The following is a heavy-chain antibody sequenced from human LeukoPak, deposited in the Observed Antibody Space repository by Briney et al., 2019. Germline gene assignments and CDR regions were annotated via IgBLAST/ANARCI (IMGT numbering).Heavy chain of an antibody. CDR3: AREVTRNYFDY. Sequence: SQTLSLTCTVSGGSISSGDYYWSWIRQPPGKGLEWIGYIYYSGSTYYNPSLKSRVTISVDTSKNQFSLKLSPVTAADTAVYYCAREVTRNYFDYWGQGTLVTVSS. CDR2: IYYSGST. D-gene: IGHD3-3*01. V-gene: IGHV4-30-4*01. J-gene: IGHJ4*02. CDR1: GGSISSGDYY.